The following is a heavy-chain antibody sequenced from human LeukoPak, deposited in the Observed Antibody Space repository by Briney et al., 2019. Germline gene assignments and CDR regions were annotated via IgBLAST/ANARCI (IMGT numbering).Heavy chain of an antibody. Sequence: KPSETLSLTCAVYGGSFSGYYWSWIRQPPGKGLEWIGEINHSGSTNYNPSLKSRVTISVHTSKNQFSLKLSSVTAADTAVYYCARGEMIVGTLDYWGQGTLVTVSS. CDR1: GGSFSGYY. J-gene: IGHJ4*02. CDR2: INHSGST. CDR3: ARGEMIVGTLDY. V-gene: IGHV4-34*01. D-gene: IGHD3-22*01.